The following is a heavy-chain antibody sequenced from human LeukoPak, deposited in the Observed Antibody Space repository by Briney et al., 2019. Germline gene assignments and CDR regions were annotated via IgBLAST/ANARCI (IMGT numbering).Heavy chain of an antibody. V-gene: IGHV1-69*05. CDR1: GGTFSSYA. Sequence: SVKVSCKASGGTFSSYAISWVRQAPGQGLEWMGGIIPIFGTANYAQKFQGRVTITTDESTSTAYMELSSLRSEDTAVYYCATPRLGCCSSTSCYHFDYWGQGTLVTVSS. J-gene: IGHJ4*02. CDR3: ATPRLGCCSSTSCYHFDY. CDR2: IIPIFGTA. D-gene: IGHD2-2*01.